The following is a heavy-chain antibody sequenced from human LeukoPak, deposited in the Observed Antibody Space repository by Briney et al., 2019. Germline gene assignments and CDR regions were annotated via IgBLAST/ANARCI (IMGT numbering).Heavy chain of an antibody. CDR2: ISSSSSYI. V-gene: IGHV3-21*01. CDR1: GFTFSRYS. Sequence: GGSLRLSCAASGFTFSRYSMNWVRQAPGKGLEWVSFISSSSSYIDYADSVKGRFTISRDNTKNSLFLQMNNVRAEDTAVYYCARRGYYYDSSGYYSYEGRDYWGQGTVVTVSS. CDR3: ARRGYYYDSSGYYSYEGRDY. J-gene: IGHJ4*02. D-gene: IGHD3-22*01.